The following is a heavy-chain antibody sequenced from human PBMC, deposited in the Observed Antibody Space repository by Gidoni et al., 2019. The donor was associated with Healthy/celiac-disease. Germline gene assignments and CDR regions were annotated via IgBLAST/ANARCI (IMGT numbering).Heavy chain of an antibody. D-gene: IGHD2-15*01. Sequence: QVQLVQPGAEGKKPGASVKFSCKPSGSTFTNYDINWVRKATGQGLEWMGWMNPNSGNTDYAQNFQGRVAMTRDTSISTAYMELNTLRSEDTAVYYCARKLGYCNGSICHFWFDPWGQGTLVTVSS. CDR2: MNPNSGNT. J-gene: IGHJ5*02. V-gene: IGHV1-8*01. CDR1: GSTFTNYD. CDR3: ARKLGYCNGSICHFWFDP.